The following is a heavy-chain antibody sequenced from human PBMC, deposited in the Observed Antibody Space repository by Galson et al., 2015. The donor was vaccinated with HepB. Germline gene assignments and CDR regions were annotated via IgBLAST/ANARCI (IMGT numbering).Heavy chain of an antibody. V-gene: IGHV3-30*02. J-gene: IGHJ4*02. D-gene: IGHD3-10*01. Sequence: SLRLSCAASGFTFSSYGMHWVRQAPGKGLEWVAFIRYDGSNKYYADSVKGRFTISRDNSKNTLYLQMNSLRAEDTAVYYCAKDRSWPYGSGKKMRVWYFDYWGQGTLVTVSS. CDR3: AKDRSWPYGSGKKMRVWYFDY. CDR2: IRYDGSNK. CDR1: GFTFSSYG.